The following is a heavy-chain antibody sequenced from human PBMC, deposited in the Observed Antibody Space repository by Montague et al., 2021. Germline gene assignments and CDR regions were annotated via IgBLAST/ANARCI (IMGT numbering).Heavy chain of an antibody. CDR1: GFIFNNYV. J-gene: IGHJ4*02. D-gene: IGHD3-3*01. Sequence: SLRLSCAASGFIFNNYVMNWVRQASGKGLEWVSGINGNSINIDYADSVKGRFTISRDNAKNSLYLQMNSLRAEDTAFYYCVKDTRDYYPDFWGQGILVTVSS. V-gene: IGHV3-9*01. CDR2: INGNSINI. CDR3: VKDTRDYYPDF.